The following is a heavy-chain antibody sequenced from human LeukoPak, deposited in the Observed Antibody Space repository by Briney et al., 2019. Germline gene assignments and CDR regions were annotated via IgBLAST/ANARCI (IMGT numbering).Heavy chain of an antibody. CDR2: INHSGST. CDR1: GGSFSGYY. D-gene: IGHD4-17*01. V-gene: IGHV4-34*01. J-gene: IGHJ4*02. CDR3: ARQIRETTVTQQGSFDF. Sequence: SETLSLTCAVYGGSFSGYYWSWIRQPPGKGLEWIGEINHSGSTNYNPSLKSRVTISVDTSKDQFSLKLSSVTAADTAVYYCARQIRETTVTQQGSFDFWGQGTLVTVST.